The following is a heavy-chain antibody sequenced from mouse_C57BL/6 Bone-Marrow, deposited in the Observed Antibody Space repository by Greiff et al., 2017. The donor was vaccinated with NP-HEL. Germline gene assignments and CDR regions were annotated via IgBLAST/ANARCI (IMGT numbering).Heavy chain of an antibody. CDR1: GYTFTSYW. D-gene: IGHD2-3*01. J-gene: IGHJ3*01. CDR3: AAYDGYYVIWFAY. Sequence: QVQLQQPGAELVKPGASVKMSCKASGYTFTSYWITWVKQRPGQGLEWIGDIYPGSGSTNYNEKFKSKATLTVDTSSSTAYMQLSSLTSEVSAVYYCAAYDGYYVIWFAYWGQGTLVTVSA. CDR2: IYPGSGST. V-gene: IGHV1-55*01.